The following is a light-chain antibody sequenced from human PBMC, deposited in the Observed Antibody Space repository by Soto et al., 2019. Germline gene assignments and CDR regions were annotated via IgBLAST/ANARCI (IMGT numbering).Light chain of an antibody. CDR3: QQSYSTFPT. Sequence: DIQMTQSPSSLSASVGDRVTITCRASQSISSYLNWYQQKPGKAPKLLIYAASSLQSGVPSRFSRSGSGTDFTLTISSLQPEDFATYYCQQSYSTFPTFGQGTKLEIK. CDR2: AAS. J-gene: IGKJ2*01. CDR1: QSISSY. V-gene: IGKV1-39*01.